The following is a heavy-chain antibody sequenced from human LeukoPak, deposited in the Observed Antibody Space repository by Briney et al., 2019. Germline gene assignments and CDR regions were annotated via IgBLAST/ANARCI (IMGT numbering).Heavy chain of an antibody. D-gene: IGHD2-21*02. CDR3: AREGSYCVGGDCYSFDF. V-gene: IGHV1-2*02. Sequence: GASVKVSCKASGYRFISNYIQWVRQAPGLGPEWMGWMHPGNGNTRYAEKFQGRVTMTRDTSINTAYMDLSSLRYDDTAVYYCAREGSYCVGGDCYSFDFWGQGTPITVSS. CDR1: GYRFISNY. CDR2: MHPGNGNT. J-gene: IGHJ4*02.